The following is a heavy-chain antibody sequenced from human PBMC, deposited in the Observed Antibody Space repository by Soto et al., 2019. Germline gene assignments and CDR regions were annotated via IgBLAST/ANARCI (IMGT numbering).Heavy chain of an antibody. CDR2: INPSGGST. Sequence: ASVKVSCKASGYTFTSYYMHWVRQAPGQGLEWMGIINPSGGSTSYAQKFQGRVTMTRDTSTSTVYMELSSLRSEDTAVYYCARDPTPHDYGGTPNDAFHIWGQATMVTVSS. CDR1: GYTFTSYY. CDR3: ARDPTPHDYGGTPNDAFHI. V-gene: IGHV1-46*01. D-gene: IGHD4-17*01. J-gene: IGHJ3*02.